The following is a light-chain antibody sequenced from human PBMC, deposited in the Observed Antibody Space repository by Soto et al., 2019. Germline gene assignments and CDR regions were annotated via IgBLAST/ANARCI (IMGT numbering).Light chain of an antibody. V-gene: IGKV1-5*03. J-gene: IGKJ1*01. CDR1: QTISSW. CDR3: QHYNSYSEA. CDR2: KAS. Sequence: DIQMTQSPSTLSGSVGDRVTIPCRASQTISSWLAWYQQKPGKPPKLLIYKASTLKSGVPSRFSGSGSGTEFTLTISSLQPDDFSTYYCQHYNSYSEAFGQGTKVDIK.